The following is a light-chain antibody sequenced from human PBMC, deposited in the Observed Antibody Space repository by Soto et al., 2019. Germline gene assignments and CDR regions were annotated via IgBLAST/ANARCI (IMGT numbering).Light chain of an antibody. CDR2: DAS. CDR3: QQRSDSIT. CDR1: HSVTTH. J-gene: IGKJ5*01. Sequence: EIVLTQSPVTLSLSPGERATLSCWASHSVTTHLAWFQQRPGQTPRLLIYDASTRAPGIPAWFSGRGSGADFTLTISSLEPEDFAVYYCQQRSDSITFGQGTRLEIK. V-gene: IGKV3-11*01.